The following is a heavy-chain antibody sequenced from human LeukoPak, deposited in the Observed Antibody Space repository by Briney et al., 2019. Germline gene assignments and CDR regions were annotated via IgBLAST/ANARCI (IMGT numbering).Heavy chain of an antibody. J-gene: IGHJ6*02. CDR1: GFSLSTSGVG. D-gene: IGHD2-15*01. V-gene: IGHV2-5*01. CDR2: IYWNDDK. CDR3: AHIGSGGSSGYYGMDV. Sequence: SGPTLVNPTQPLTLTCTFSGFSLSTSGVGVGWIRQPPGKALEWLALIYWNDDKRYSPSLKSRLTITKDTSKNQVVLTMTNMDPVDTATYYCAHIGSGGSSGYYGMDVWGQGTTVTVSS.